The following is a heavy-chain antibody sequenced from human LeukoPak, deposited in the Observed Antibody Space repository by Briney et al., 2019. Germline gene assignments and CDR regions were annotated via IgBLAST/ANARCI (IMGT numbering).Heavy chain of an antibody. D-gene: IGHD1-26*01. CDR1: SGSINSYY. J-gene: IGHJ4*02. Sequence: FETLSLNCTVSSGSINSYYWGWVRQPPGKGLEWIGRIYTTGATQYNPSLKSRIIMSVDTSTNQFSLNLRSVTAADTAVYYCGRQGYSASYYFLDYWSQGTLVADS. CDR3: GRQGYSASYYFLDY. V-gene: IGHV4-4*07. CDR2: IYTTGAT.